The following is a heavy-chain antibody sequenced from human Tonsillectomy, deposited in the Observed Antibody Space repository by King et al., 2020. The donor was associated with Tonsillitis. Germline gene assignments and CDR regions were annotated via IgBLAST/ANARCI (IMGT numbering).Heavy chain of an antibody. CDR3: VPEVDSWYVSDY. Sequence: QLVQSGGGLVQPGGSLRLSCAASGFTFSSYSMNWVRQAPGKGLEWVSYISSRSSTIYYADSVKGRFTISRDNAKNSLYLQMNSLRDEDTAVYYCVPEVDSWYVSDYWGQGTLVTVSS. CDR1: GFTFSSYS. J-gene: IGHJ4*02. V-gene: IGHV3-48*02. CDR2: ISSRSSTI. D-gene: IGHD6-13*01.